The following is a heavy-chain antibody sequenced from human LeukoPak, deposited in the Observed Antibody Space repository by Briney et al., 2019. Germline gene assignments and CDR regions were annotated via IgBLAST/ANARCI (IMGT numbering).Heavy chain of an antibody. CDR2: INHSGST. J-gene: IGHJ4*02. CDR3: ARGPYYDFWSSSHFDY. Sequence: SETLSLTCAVYGGSFSGYYWSWIRQPPGKGLEWIGEINHSGSTNYNPSLKSRVTISVDTSKNQFSLKLSSVTAADTAVYYCARGPYYDFWSSSHFDYWGQGTLVTVSS. V-gene: IGHV4-34*01. CDR1: GGSFSGYY. D-gene: IGHD3-3*01.